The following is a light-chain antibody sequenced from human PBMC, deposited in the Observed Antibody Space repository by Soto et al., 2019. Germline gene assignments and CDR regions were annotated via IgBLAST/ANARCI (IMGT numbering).Light chain of an antibody. V-gene: IGLV1-51*01. CDR3: GSWDSDLDAVL. J-gene: IGLJ3*02. CDR2: DTD. Sequence: QPVLTQPPSLSAAPGQRVTISCSGSTSNIGNNYVSWYQQVPRTAPKLLIYDTDQRPPGIPNRFSGSKSGTTATLAITGLQTGDEADYFCGSWDSDLDAVLFGGGTKVTVL. CDR1: TSNIGNNY.